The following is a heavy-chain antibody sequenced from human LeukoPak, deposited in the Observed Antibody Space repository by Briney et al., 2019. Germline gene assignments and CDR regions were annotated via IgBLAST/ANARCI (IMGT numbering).Heavy chain of an antibody. CDR2: ILYDGSKK. Sequence: PGRSLRLSCAASGFTFSTHGMHWVRQAPGKGLEWVADILYDGSKKYYADSVKGRFTISRDNSKNTLYLQMNSLGAEDTAVYYCARDYCGGDCYWADYWGQGTLVTVSS. CDR3: ARDYCGGDCYWADY. CDR1: GFTFSTHG. V-gene: IGHV3-30*03. J-gene: IGHJ4*02. D-gene: IGHD2-21*02.